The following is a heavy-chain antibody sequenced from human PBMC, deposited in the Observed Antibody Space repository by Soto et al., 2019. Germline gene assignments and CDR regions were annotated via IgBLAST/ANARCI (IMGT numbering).Heavy chain of an antibody. J-gene: IGHJ6*02. CDR3: AKDPQYDFWSGYYNLAMDV. V-gene: IGHV3-23*01. CDR1: GFTFSSYA. D-gene: IGHD3-3*01. CDR2: IGGSGEST. Sequence: PGGSLRLSCSASGFTFSSYAMNWVRQAPGKGLEWVSCIGGSGESTYYPDSVEGRFTISRDNSKNTLYLEMNSLRVEDTAVYYCAKDPQYDFWSGYYNLAMDVWGQGTTVTVSS.